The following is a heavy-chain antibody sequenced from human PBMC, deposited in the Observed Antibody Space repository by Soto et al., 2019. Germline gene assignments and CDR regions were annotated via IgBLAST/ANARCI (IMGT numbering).Heavy chain of an antibody. CDR1: GGSISSYY. CDR2: IYYGGNT. Sequence: SETLSLTCTVSGGSISSYYWSWIRQPPGKGLEWIGYIYYGGNTDYNPSLKRRVTISVDTSKNQFSLELSSVTAADTAVYYCARSGYGGSGRYDTDYWGQGTLVTVS. CDR3: ARSGYGGSGRYDTDY. J-gene: IGHJ4*02. D-gene: IGHD6-19*01. V-gene: IGHV4-59*01.